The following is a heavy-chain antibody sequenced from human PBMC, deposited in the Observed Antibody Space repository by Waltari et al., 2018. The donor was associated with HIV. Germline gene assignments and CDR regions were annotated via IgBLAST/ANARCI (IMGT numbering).Heavy chain of an antibody. V-gene: IGHV3-74*01. CDR3: ARTFTVATISPLLH. CDR2: INSDGSIT. CDR1: GFTFSSYW. D-gene: IGHD5-12*01. J-gene: IGHJ4*02. Sequence: EVQLVESGGGLVQPGGSLRLSCAASGFTFSSYWMHWVRQVPGKGLVWVSRINSDGSITTYADSVKGRFTISRDNAKSTLYLQMNSLRDEDTAVYYCARTFTVATISPLLHWGQGTLVTVSS.